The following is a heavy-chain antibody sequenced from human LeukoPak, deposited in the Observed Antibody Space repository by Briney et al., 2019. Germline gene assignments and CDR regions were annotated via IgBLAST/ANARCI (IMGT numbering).Heavy chain of an antibody. CDR1: GDSIRTYY. D-gene: IGHD6-19*01. J-gene: IGHJ4*02. CDR3: AGASEAVAGTFDY. CDR2: SYDSGST. V-gene: IGHV4-59*08. Sequence: SETLSLTCTVSGDSIRTYYWSWIRQPPGKGLEWIWYSYDSGSTTYNPSLENRITISIDMSKNQLTLRLGSVAAADRAVYYCAGASEAVAGTFDYWGQGILVTVSS.